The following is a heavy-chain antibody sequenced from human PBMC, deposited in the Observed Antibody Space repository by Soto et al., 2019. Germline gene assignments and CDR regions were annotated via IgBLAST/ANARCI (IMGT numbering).Heavy chain of an antibody. Sequence: QVQLVESGGGVVQPGRSLRLSCAASGFTFSSYAMHWVRQAPGKGLEWVAVISYDGSNKYYADSVKGRFTISRDNSKNTLYLQMNSLRAEDTAVYYCAREGDALVGELLFSLDYYYGMDVWGQGTTVTVSS. CDR2: ISYDGSNK. V-gene: IGHV3-30-3*01. D-gene: IGHD3-10*01. CDR1: GFTFSSYA. J-gene: IGHJ6*02. CDR3: AREGDALVGELLFSLDYYYGMDV.